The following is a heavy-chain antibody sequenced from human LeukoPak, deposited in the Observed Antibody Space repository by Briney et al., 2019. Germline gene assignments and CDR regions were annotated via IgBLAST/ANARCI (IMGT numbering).Heavy chain of an antibody. CDR2: IIPILGIA. CDR3: ARAADPDFDY. J-gene: IGHJ4*02. V-gene: IGHV1-69*02. Sequence: GGTFISYTISWVXQAPGQGLEWMGRIIPILGIANYAQKFQGRVTITADKSTSTAYMELSSLRSEDTAVYYCARAADPDFDYWGQGTLVTVSS. D-gene: IGHD6-25*01. CDR1: GGTFISYT.